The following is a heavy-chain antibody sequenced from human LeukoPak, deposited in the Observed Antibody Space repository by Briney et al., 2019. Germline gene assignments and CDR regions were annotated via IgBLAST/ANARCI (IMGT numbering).Heavy chain of an antibody. Sequence: PGRSLGLSCAVSGFTLTTYAMHWVRQAPGKGLEWVAMFSYDGSIRYNADSVQGRFTISRDTSQNTLDLQMDSLRPDDTAVYYCARGYRPYDDAFDIWRHGTLVTVSS. CDR3: ARGYRPYDDAFDI. V-gene: IGHV3-30*01. D-gene: IGHD3-16*02. J-gene: IGHJ3*02. CDR2: FSYDGSIR. CDR1: GFTLTTYA.